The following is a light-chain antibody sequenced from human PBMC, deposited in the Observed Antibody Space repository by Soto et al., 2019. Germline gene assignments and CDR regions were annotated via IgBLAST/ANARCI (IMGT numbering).Light chain of an antibody. CDR2: WAS. J-gene: IGKJ3*01. CDR3: QKYSTPPFT. CDR1: QRVLKSSTNKNC. Sequence: DIVLTQSPDSLTVSLGERATINCRSSQRVLKSSTNKNCVAWYQHKPGQPPKLLINWASTRESGVPARFSGSGSGTDFTLTISSLQAEDVAVYYCQKYSTPPFTFGPGTTVEIK. V-gene: IGKV4-1*01.